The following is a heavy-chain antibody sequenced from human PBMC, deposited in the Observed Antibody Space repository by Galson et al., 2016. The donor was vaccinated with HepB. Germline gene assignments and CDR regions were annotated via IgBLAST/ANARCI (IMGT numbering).Heavy chain of an antibody. CDR1: RFTFSSYA. V-gene: IGHV3-30-3*01. J-gene: IGHJ6*02. Sequence: SLRLSCAASRFTFSSYAMHWVRKAPGKGLEWVALISYHGSKKYYADSVKGRLTISRDNSKNTPCLQMNSLRAEDTAVYYCARELGVPTFSDYYYYVMDVWGQGTTVTVSS. CDR3: ARELGVPTFSDYYYYVMDV. CDR2: ISYHGSKK. D-gene: IGHD5-12*01.